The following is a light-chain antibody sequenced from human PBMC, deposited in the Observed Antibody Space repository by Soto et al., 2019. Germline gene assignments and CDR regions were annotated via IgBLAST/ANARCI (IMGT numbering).Light chain of an antibody. J-gene: IGLJ1*01. CDR2: EVS. CDR1: SRDVGGYNY. V-gene: IGLV2-8*01. CDR3: SSYAGSNNYV. Sequence: SVLPQPPSASGSPGQSVTISCTGTSRDVGGYNYVSWYQQHPGKAPKLMIYEVSKQPSGVPDRFSGSKSGNTASLTVSGLQAEDEADYYCSSYAGSNNYVFGTGTRSPS.